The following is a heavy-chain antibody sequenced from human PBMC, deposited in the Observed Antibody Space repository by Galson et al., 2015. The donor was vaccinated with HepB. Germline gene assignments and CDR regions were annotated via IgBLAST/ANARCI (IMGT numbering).Heavy chain of an antibody. Sequence: SLRLSCAASGFIFRTYGMNWVRQAPGKGLEWVASISYDGSKEFYEDSVKGRFTIPRDNSKSTLYLQMNSLRVEDTAVYYCTRKSVGAPLRGMDVWGQGTTVTVSS. J-gene: IGHJ6*02. CDR2: ISYDGSKE. CDR3: TRKSVGAPLRGMDV. D-gene: IGHD1-26*01. V-gene: IGHV3-30*03. CDR1: GFIFRTYG.